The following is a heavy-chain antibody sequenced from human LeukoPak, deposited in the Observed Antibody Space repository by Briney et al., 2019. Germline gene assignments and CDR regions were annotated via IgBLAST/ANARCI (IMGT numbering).Heavy chain of an antibody. J-gene: IGHJ4*02. CDR2: GYYSGTT. Sequence: SETLSLTCAVSGYPINSGHYWGWVRQPPGKGLEWIGRGYYSGTTHYNPPLKSRVSRSVDTSKSQFALKLSSVTAADTAVYFCARVRGFLDYWGQGTLVTVSS. CDR1: GYPINSGHY. CDR3: ARVRGFLDY. V-gene: IGHV4-38-2*01. D-gene: IGHD3-10*01.